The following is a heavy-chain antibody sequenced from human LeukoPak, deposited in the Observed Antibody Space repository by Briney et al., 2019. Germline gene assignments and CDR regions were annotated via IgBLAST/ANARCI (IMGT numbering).Heavy chain of an antibody. V-gene: IGHV4-39*07. Sequence: SETLSLTCTVSGGSIRSSSYYWGWIRQPPGKGLEWIGSIYYSGSTYYNPSLKSRVTISVDTSKNQFSLKLSSVTAADTAVYYCARSRDGKTYYYFDYWGQGTLVTVSS. CDR3: ARSRDGKTYYYFDY. CDR2: IYYSGST. J-gene: IGHJ4*02. D-gene: IGHD5-24*01. CDR1: GGSIRSSSYY.